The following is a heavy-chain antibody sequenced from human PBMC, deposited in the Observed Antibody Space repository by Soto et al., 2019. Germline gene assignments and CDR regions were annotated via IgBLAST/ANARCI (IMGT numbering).Heavy chain of an antibody. CDR2: MKGDGSTA. CDR1: GFSFSSHW. D-gene: IGHD5-18*01. Sequence: EAQLLESGGGFVQPGGSLRLSCAASGFSFSSHWMHWVRQAPGKGLVWVSRMKGDGSTANYADSVKGRLTTSRDNARNTVYMQMNSLRVDDTAVYYCARGISGRYGFDIWGQGTMVTVSS. CDR3: ARGISGRYGFDI. J-gene: IGHJ3*02. V-gene: IGHV3-74*01.